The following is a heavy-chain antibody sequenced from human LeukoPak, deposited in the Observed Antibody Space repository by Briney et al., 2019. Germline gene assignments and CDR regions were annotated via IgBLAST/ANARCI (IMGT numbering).Heavy chain of an antibody. CDR3: AKDPEQWLVHGFDY. D-gene: IGHD6-19*01. CDR1: GFTFSSYG. V-gene: IGHV3-30*18. CDR2: IPYDGSNK. J-gene: IGHJ4*02. Sequence: GGSLRLSCAASGFTFSSYGMHWVRQAPGKGLEWVAVIPYDGSNKYYADSVKGRFTISRDNSKNTLYLQMNSLRAEDTAVYYCAKDPEQWLVHGFDYWGQGTLVTVSS.